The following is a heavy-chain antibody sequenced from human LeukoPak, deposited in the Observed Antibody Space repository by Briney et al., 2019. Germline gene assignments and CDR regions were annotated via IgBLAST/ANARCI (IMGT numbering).Heavy chain of an antibody. D-gene: IGHD6-13*01. J-gene: IGHJ6*04. CDR2: ISSSGSTI. CDR1: GFTFSSYE. Sequence: GGSLRLSCAASGFTFSSYEMNWVRQAPGKGLEWVSYISSSGSTIYYADSVKGRFTISRDNAKNSLYLQMNSLRAEDTAVYYCAREGGYGAAAGYNYYYGKDVWGKGTTVTVSS. CDR3: AREGGYGAAAGYNYYYGKDV. V-gene: IGHV3-48*03.